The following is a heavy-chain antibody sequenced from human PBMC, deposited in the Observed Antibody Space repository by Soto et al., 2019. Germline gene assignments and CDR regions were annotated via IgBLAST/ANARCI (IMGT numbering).Heavy chain of an antibody. Sequence: QVQLVQSGPEVKMPGASVKVSCRTSGYTFTAYGLAWLRQAPGQRPEWMGWASTNNADTNYAQKFQGRVTMTTETSTRTTYMELRSLRSDDTAVYYCARELNTDPSAYYSFAYWGQGTLVTVSS. CDR3: ARELNTDPSAYYSFAY. D-gene: IGHD3-22*01. V-gene: IGHV1-18*01. CDR1: GYTFTAYG. J-gene: IGHJ4*02. CDR2: ASTNNADT.